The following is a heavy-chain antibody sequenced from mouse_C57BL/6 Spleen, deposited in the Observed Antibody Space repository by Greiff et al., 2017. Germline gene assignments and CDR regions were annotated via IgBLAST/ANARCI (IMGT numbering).Heavy chain of an antibody. D-gene: IGHD1-1*01. J-gene: IGHJ4*01. Sequence: QVQLQQSGAELAKPGASVKLSCKASGYTFTSYWMHWVKQRPGQGLEWIGYINPSSGYTKYNQKFKDKDTLTADKSSSTAYMQLSSLTYEDSAVYYCAREGGSSYSAMDYWGQGTSVTVSS. CDR1: GYTFTSYW. CDR2: INPSSGYT. CDR3: AREGGSSYSAMDY. V-gene: IGHV1-7*01.